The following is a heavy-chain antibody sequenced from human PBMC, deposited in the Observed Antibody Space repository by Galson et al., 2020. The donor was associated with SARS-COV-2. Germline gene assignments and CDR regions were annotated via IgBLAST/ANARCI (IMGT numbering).Heavy chain of an antibody. CDR3: VKDGRGCTSSRCYTGGYYFDL. V-gene: IGHV3-30*02. J-gene: IGHJ4*02. CDR1: GFTFNLYA. D-gene: IGHD2-2*02. Sequence: GGSLRLSCAASGFTFNLYAMHWVRQAPGKGLEWVAFIRYDGNKEKYADSVEGRFTISRDNSRSTLFLQMNSLRAEDTAVYHCVKDGRGCTSSRCYTGGYYFDLWGQGTQVTVSS. CDR2: IRYDGNKE.